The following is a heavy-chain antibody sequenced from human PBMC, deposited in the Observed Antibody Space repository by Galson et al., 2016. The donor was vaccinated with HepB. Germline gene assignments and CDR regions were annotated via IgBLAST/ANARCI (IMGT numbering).Heavy chain of an antibody. Sequence: SLRLSCAASGFTFSDFAMHWVRQAPGKGLEWVTVISYYGIQKYYADSVKGRFTISRDNSKNTLYLQMNSLRAEDTAVYYCAREVVPAANGYYYYCGMDVWGQGTTVTVSS. CDR1: GFTFSDFA. J-gene: IGHJ6*02. CDR3: AREVVPAANGYYYYCGMDV. D-gene: IGHD2-2*01. CDR2: ISYYGIQK. V-gene: IGHV3-30*03.